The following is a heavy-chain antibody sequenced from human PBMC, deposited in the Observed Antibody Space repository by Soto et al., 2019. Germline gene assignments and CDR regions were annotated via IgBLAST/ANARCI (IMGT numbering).Heavy chain of an antibody. CDR1: GLTFSNAW. J-gene: IGHJ4*02. CDR3: ARELERVFDY. CDR2: IAYDGRNK. V-gene: IGHV3-30*03. D-gene: IGHD1-1*01. Sequence: MQLVQSGGGLVNPGGSHRLSCAASGLTFSNAWMSWVRQAPGKGLEWVAVIAYDGRNKYYADSVKGRFTISRDNSKNTLYLQMNSLRIEDTAVYYCARELERVFDYWGQGTLVTVSS.